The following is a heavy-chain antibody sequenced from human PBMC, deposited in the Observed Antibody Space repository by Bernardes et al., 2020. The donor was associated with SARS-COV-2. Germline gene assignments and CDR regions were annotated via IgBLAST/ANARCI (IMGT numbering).Heavy chain of an antibody. Sequence: GSLRLSCATSGFTFSSYNMHWVRQVTGRGLEWVSGIGTAGDTYYPGSVKGRFTISRENARNSLYLQMNSLRAGDTAVYYCARAPTTVTTEFDYWGQGTLVTVSS. CDR3: ARAPTTVTTEFDY. J-gene: IGHJ4*02. CDR2: IGTAGDT. CDR1: GFTFSSYN. V-gene: IGHV3-13*04. D-gene: IGHD4-4*01.